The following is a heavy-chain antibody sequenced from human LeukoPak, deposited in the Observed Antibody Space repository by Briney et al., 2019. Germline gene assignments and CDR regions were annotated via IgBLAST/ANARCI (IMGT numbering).Heavy chain of an antibody. Sequence: SETLSLTCTVSGGSVSSGSYYWSWIRQPPGKGLEWIGYIYYSGSTNYNPSLKSRVTISVDTSKNQFSLKLSFVTAADTAVYYCAREVVYGGPNFDYWGQGTLVTVSS. D-gene: IGHD4-23*01. J-gene: IGHJ4*02. CDR2: IYYSGST. CDR3: AREVVYGGPNFDY. V-gene: IGHV4-61*01. CDR1: GGSVSSGSYY.